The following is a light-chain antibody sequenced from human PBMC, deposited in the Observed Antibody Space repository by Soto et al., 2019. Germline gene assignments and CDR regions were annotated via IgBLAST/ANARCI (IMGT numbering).Light chain of an antibody. CDR2: DAS. CDR1: QDIRNY. J-gene: IGKJ5*01. CDR3: QQYDNLPIT. Sequence: DIQMTQSPSSLSASVGDRVTITCQASQDIRNYLNWYQQKPGKAPKLLIYDASNLEIGVPSRFSGSGSGTDFTVTISSLQPEDIATYYCQQYDNLPITFGQGTRLEIK. V-gene: IGKV1-33*01.